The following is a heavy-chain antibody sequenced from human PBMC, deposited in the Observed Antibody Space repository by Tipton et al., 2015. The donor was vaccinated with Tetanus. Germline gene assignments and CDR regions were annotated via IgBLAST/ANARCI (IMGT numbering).Heavy chain of an antibody. CDR1: GFTFSSDA. V-gene: IGHV3-23*01. Sequence: SLRLSCAASGFTFSSDAMTWVRQAPGKGLEWVSAISPTGDETYYADSVKGRFTISRDNAKNLLHLQMNSLRAEDTAVYYCAAEVSAGYWGQGTLVTVSS. CDR2: ISPTGDET. D-gene: IGHD4/OR15-4a*01. CDR3: AAEVSAGY. J-gene: IGHJ4*02.